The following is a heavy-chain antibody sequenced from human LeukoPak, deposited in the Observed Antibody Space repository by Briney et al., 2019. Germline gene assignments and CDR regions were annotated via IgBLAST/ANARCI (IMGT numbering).Heavy chain of an antibody. CDR1: GFTFSNAW. D-gene: IGHD4-17*01. V-gene: IGHV3-15*01. CDR3: TTDFSTVSYFDY. Sequence: GGSLRLSCAASGFTFSNAWMSWVRQAPGKGLEWVGRIKSKTDGGTTDYAAPVKGRFTISRDDSKNTLYLQMNSLKTGDTAVFYCTTDFSTVSYFDYWGQGTLVTVSS. J-gene: IGHJ4*02. CDR2: IKSKTDGGTT.